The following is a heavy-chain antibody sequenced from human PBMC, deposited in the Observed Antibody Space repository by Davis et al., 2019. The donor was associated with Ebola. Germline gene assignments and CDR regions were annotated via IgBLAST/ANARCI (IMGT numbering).Heavy chain of an antibody. CDR3: ARTKSHRWGTISSWFDP. CDR2: MNPNSGNT. CDR1: GYNFDDYG. D-gene: IGHD2-8*01. V-gene: IGHV1-8*02. Sequence: AASVKVSCKTSGYNFDDYGINWVRQAPGQGLDWMGWMNPNSGNTGYAQKFQGRVTVTRNTSISTAYMELSSLTADDTAVYYCARTKSHRWGTISSWFDPWGQGTLVTVSS. J-gene: IGHJ5*02.